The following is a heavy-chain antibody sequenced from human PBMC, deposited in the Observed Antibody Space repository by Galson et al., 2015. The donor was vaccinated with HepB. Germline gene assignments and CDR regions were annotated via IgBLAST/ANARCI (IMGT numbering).Heavy chain of an antibody. CDR3: AKDLYDSSGYDL. CDR2: ISGSGGST. Sequence: SLRLSCAASGFTFSSYAMSWVRQAPGKGLEWVSAISGSGGSTYYADSVKSRFTISRDNSKNTLYLQMNSLRAEDTAVYYCAKDLYDSSGYDLWGRGTLVTVSS. D-gene: IGHD3-22*01. J-gene: IGHJ2*01. CDR1: GFTFSSYA. V-gene: IGHV3-23*01.